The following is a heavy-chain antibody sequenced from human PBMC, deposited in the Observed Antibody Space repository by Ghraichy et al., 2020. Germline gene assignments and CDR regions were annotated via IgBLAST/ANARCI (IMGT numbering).Heavy chain of an antibody. CDR3: ASGPEYYYYYMDV. CDR1: GGSISCYY. J-gene: IGHJ6*03. V-gene: IGHV4-59*01. Sequence: SQTLSLTCTVSGGSISCYYWSWIRQPPGKGLEWIGYIYYSGSTNYNPSLKSRVTISVDTSKNQFSLKLSSVTAADTAVYYCASGPEYYYYYMDVWGKGTTVTVSS. CDR2: IYYSGST.